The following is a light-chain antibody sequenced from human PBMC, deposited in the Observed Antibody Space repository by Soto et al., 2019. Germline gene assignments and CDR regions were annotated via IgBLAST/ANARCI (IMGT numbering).Light chain of an antibody. Sequence: DIRMTQSPSTLSASVGDRVSINCRASQSIDSWVAWYQQKPGKAPKILIYGATSLETGVPSRFSASGSGTEFTLTISSLQPDDFATHYCQHYNSYGTFGQGTKVDIK. CDR3: QHYNSYGT. CDR1: QSIDSW. V-gene: IGKV1-5*01. CDR2: GAT. J-gene: IGKJ1*01.